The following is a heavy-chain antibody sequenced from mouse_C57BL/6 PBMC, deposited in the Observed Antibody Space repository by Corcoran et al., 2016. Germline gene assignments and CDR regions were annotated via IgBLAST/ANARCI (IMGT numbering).Heavy chain of an antibody. Sequence: DVQLQESGPGLVKPSQSLSLTCSVTGYSITSGYYWNWIRQFPGNKLEWMGYISYDGSNNYNPSLKNRISITRYTSKNQFFLKLNSVTTEDTATYYCARDRDPAGAMDYWGQGTSVTVSS. CDR1: GYSITSGYY. V-gene: IGHV3-6*01. CDR3: ARDRDPAGAMDY. J-gene: IGHJ4*01. CDR2: ISYDGSN. D-gene: IGHD3-1*01.